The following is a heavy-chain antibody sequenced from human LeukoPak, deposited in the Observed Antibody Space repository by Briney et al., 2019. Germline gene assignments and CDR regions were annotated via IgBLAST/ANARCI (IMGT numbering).Heavy chain of an antibody. V-gene: IGHV3-21*05. CDR1: GFTFSSYA. D-gene: IGHD3-10*01. Sequence: GRSLRLSCAASGFTFSSYAMHWVRQAPGKGLEWVSYISSSSSYTNYADSVKGRFTISRDNAKNSLYLQMNSLRAEDTAVYYCARVGTRRFGELLLSFDYWGQGTLVTVSS. CDR2: ISSSSSYT. J-gene: IGHJ4*02. CDR3: ARVGTRRFGELLLSFDY.